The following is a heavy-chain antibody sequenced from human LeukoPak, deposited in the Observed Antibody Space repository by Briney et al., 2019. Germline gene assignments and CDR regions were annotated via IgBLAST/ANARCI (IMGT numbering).Heavy chain of an antibody. D-gene: IGHD4-17*01. CDR1: GFTFSSYA. J-gene: IGHJ4*02. V-gene: IGHV3-30-3*01. CDR3: ALGDPLDY. CDR2: ISYDGSNK. Sequence: GGSLRLSCAASGFTFSSYAMHWVRQAPGKGLEWVAVISYDGSNKYYADSVKGRFTISRDNSKNTLYLQMNSLRAEDTAVYYCALGDPLDYWGQGTLVTVSS.